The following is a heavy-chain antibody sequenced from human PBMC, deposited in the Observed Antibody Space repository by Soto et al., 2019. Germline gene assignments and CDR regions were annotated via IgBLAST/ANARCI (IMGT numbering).Heavy chain of an antibody. CDR3: AHRRGRVWENWFDP. J-gene: IGHJ5*02. D-gene: IGHD1-26*01. CDR1: GFSLTTSGVG. Sequence: QITLKESGPTLVKPTQTLTLTCTFSGFSLTTSGVGVGWIRKPPGKALEWLALIYWDDYKRLSPSLERRLTVTKATSKHQVVLTLTNVDPVDPATYYCAHRRGRVWENWFDPWGPGPLVTVSS. V-gene: IGHV2-5*02. CDR2: IYWDDYK.